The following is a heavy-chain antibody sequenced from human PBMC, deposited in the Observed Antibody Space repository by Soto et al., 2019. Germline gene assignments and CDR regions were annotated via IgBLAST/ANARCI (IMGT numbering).Heavy chain of an antibody. V-gene: IGHV1-69*04. CDR2: IIPILGIA. CDR3: ARESGHCSGGSCYSSAFER. J-gene: IGHJ3*01. D-gene: IGHD2-15*01. Sequence: ASVKVSCKASGGTFSSYTISWVRQAPGQGLEWMGRIIPILGIANYAQKFQGRVTITADKSTSTAYMELSSLRSEDTAVYYCARESGHCSGGSCYSSAFERWGQGTMVT. CDR1: GGTFSSYT.